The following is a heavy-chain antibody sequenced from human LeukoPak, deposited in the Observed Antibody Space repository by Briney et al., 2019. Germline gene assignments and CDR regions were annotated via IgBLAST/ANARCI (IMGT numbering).Heavy chain of an antibody. J-gene: IGHJ4*02. V-gene: IGHV3-53*01. CDR2: AFSDGRT. Sequence: GGSLRLSCAASGITVSTNYMSRVRQAPGKGLEWVSIAFSDGRTFYADSVKGRFTISRDSSKNTVFLQMNSLRAEDTAVYYCARGDFDYWGQGTLVTVSS. CDR3: ARGDFDY. CDR1: GITVSTNY.